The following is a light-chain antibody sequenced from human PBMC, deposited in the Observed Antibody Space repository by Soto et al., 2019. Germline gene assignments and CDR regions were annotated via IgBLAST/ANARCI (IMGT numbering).Light chain of an antibody. CDR3: QQYNEWPPFT. V-gene: IGKV3-15*01. J-gene: IGKJ5*01. CDR2: AAS. CDR1: HSVSSN. Sequence: EIMMTQSPATLSVSPGERATLSCRASHSVSSNLAWYQQKPGQAPRLVIYAASTRATGIPDRFSGSVSGTEFTLTISSLQSEDFAVYYCQQYNEWPPFTFGQGTRLEIK.